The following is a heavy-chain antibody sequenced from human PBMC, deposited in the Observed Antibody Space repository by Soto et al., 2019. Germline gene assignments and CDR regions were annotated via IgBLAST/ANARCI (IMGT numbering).Heavy chain of an antibody. J-gene: IGHJ6*02. CDR2: IYSEGST. CDR3: ARDPIQLLEGRYYCFGMDA. Sequence: EVQLVESGGGLVQPGGSLRLSCAASGLIVSGSYMSWIRQAPGKGLEWVSVIYSEGSTYYADSVKGRFTISRDNSKNTLSLQMTSLRAEDTAVYYCARDPIQLLEGRYYCFGMDAWGQGTTVTVSS. V-gene: IGHV3-66*01. CDR1: GLIVSGSY. D-gene: IGHD2-2*01.